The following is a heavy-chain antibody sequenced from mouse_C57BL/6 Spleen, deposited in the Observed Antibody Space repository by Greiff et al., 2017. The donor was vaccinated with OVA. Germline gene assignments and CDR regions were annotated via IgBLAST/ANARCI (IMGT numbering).Heavy chain of an antibody. V-gene: IGHV3-6*01. CDR2: ISYDGSN. Sequence: DVHLVESGPGLVKPSQSLSLTCSVTGYSITSGYYWNWIRQFPGNKLEWMGYISYDGSNNYNPSLKNRISITRDTSKNQFFLKLNSVTTEDTATYYCAREGGYYFDYWGQGTTLTVSS. J-gene: IGHJ2*01. CDR1: GYSITSGYY. CDR3: AREGGYYFDY.